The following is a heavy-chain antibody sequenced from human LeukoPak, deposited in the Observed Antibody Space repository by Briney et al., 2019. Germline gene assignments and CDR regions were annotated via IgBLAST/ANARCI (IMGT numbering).Heavy chain of an antibody. V-gene: IGHV3-30*18. CDR3: AKVRGHYYGSGSYPPHYYYGMDV. Sequence: PGGSLRLSCAASGFTFSIYGMHWVRQAPGKGLEWVAVISYDGSNKYYADSVKGRFTISRDNSMETLYLQMNGLRAEDTAVYSCAKVRGHYYGSGSYPPHYYYGMDVWGQGTTVTVSS. D-gene: IGHD3-10*01. CDR2: ISYDGSNK. CDR1: GFTFSIYG. J-gene: IGHJ6*02.